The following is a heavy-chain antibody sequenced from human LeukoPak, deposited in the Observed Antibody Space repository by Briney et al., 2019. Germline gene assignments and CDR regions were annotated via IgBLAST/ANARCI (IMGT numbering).Heavy chain of an antibody. J-gene: IGHJ5*02. CDR3: ARGVAGRSWFDP. Sequence: ASVKVSCKASGYTFTSCAMHWVRQAPGQRLEWMGWINAGNGNTKYSQKFQGRVTITRDTSASTAYMELSSLRSEDTAVYYCARGVAGRSWFDPWGQGTLVTVSS. D-gene: IGHD6-19*01. V-gene: IGHV1-3*01. CDR2: INAGNGNT. CDR1: GYTFTSCA.